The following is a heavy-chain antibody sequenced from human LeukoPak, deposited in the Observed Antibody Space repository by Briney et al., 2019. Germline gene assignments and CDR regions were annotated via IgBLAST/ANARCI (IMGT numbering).Heavy chain of an antibody. CDR2: IYHSGST. J-gene: IGHJ4*02. CDR3: ARASSGIVDFDY. D-gene: IGHD3-22*01. Sequence: SQTLSLTCAASGGSISSGGYSWSWIRQPPGKGLEWIGYIYHSGSTYYNPSLKSRVTISVDRSKNQFSLKLSSVTAADTAVYYCARASSGIVDFDYWGQGTLVTVSS. CDR1: GGSISSGGYS. V-gene: IGHV4-30-2*01.